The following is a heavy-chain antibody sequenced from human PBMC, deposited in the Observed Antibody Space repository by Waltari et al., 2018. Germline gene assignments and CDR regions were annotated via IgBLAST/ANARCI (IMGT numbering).Heavy chain of an antibody. J-gene: IGHJ4*02. CDR2: RAEEGSKT. CDR1: GFTFLPYA. Sequence: SLRLSCAASGFTFLPYAIHWVRPAQGRGRGGGAGRAEEGSKTAYRGSVKGRVSISRDNSGNTLYLQMKSLGTEDTAVYYGATGDTSHVGAQGDGGAGGQGT. CDR3: ATGDTSHVGAQGDGGA. V-gene: IGHV3-30*01. D-gene: IGHD3-16*01.